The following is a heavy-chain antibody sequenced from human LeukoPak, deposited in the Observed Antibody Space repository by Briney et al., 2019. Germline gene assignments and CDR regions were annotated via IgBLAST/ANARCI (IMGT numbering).Heavy chain of an antibody. CDR3: ARPRCTNGVCYEWGFDY. Sequence: PGGSLRLSCAASGFTFSSYSMNWVRQAPGEGLEWVSSISSSNSYIHYADSVKGRFTISRDNAKNSLYLQMNSLRDDDTAVYYCARPRCTNGVCYEWGFDYWGQGTLVTVSS. J-gene: IGHJ4*02. D-gene: IGHD2-8*01. CDR2: ISSSNSYI. CDR1: GFTFSSYS. V-gene: IGHV3-21*01.